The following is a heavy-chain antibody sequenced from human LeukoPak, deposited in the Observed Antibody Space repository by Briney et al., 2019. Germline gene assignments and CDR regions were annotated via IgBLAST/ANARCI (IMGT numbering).Heavy chain of an antibody. J-gene: IGHJ4*02. CDR3: ARDIEAAGLFLDY. D-gene: IGHD6-13*01. V-gene: IGHV3-7*01. CDR1: GFTFSSYW. CDR2: MKYDGSEK. Sequence: GGSLRLSCAASGFTFSSYWMSRVRQAPGKGLEWVANMKYDGSEKYYVDSVKGRFTISRDKAKKSRYLQMNSLRAEDTAVYYCARDIEAAGLFLDYWGQGTLVTVSS.